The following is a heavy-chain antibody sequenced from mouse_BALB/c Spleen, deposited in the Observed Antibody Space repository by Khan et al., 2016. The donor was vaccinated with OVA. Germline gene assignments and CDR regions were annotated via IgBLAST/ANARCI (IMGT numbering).Heavy chain of an antibody. Sequence: VALVESGPELVRPGESVKISCKGSGYTFTDYAMHWVKQSHAKSLEWIGVISVYYDDTNYNQTFKGKATMTVDKSSSTAYMELARLTSDDSAIYYCARGGQWLRRGGGNSDYWGQGTTLTGSS. CDR3: ARGGQWLRRGGGNSDY. D-gene: IGHD2-2*01. V-gene: IGHV1S137*01. CDR2: ISVYYDDT. CDR1: GYTFTDYA. J-gene: IGHJ2*01.